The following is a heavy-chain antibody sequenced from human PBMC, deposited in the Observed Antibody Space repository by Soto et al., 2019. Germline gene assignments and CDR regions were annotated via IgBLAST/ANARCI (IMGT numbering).Heavy chain of an antibody. CDR1: GGSISSYY. CDR2: IYYSGST. J-gene: IGHJ4*02. D-gene: IGHD6-13*01. V-gene: IGHV4-59*01. CDR3: ARTGLVYSSSWYFDY. Sequence: SETLSLTCTVSGGSISSYYWSWIRQPPGKGLEWIGYIYYSGSTNYNPSLKSRVTISVDTSKNQFSLKLSSVTAADTAVYYCARTGLVYSSSWYFDYWGQGTLVTVSS.